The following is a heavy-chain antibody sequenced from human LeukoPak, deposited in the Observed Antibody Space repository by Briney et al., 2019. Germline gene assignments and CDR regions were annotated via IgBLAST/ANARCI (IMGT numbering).Heavy chain of an antibody. CDR3: ARGRGYINDY. V-gene: IGHV4-34*01. CDR1: GGSFSGYY. J-gene: IGHJ4*02. CDR2: IIHSGST. Sequence: SETLSLTCAVYGGSFSGYYWSWIRQPPGKGLEWIGEIIHSGSTNYNPSLKSRVTISVDTSKNQFSLKLSSVTAADTAVYYCARGRGYINDYWGQGTLVTVSS. D-gene: IGHD1-1*01.